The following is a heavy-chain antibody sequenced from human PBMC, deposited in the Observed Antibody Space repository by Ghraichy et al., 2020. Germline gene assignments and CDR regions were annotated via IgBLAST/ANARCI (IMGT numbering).Heavy chain of an antibody. CDR1: GFTLSSFW. CDR2: IKKDGSEK. Sequence: GSLRLSCAASGFTLSSFWMSWVRQAPGKGLEWVANIKKDGSEKYYVDSVKGRFTISRDNAKNSLYLQMNSLRAEDTAVYYCARVANYDFWSGSLPADYWGQGTLVTVSS. D-gene: IGHD3-3*01. V-gene: IGHV3-7*03. J-gene: IGHJ4*02. CDR3: ARVANYDFWSGSLPADY.